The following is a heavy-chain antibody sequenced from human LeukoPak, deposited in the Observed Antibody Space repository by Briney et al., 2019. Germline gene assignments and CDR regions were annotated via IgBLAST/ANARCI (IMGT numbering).Heavy chain of an antibody. V-gene: IGHV3-48*01. D-gene: IGHD3-10*01. J-gene: IGHJ4*02. Sequence: GGSLRLSCAASGFTFSSYSMNWVRQAPGKGLEWVSYISSSSSTIYYADSVKGRFTISRDNAKNSLYLQMNSLRAEDTAVYYCARDFEVRGVPVYYSDYWGQGTLVTVSS. CDR1: GFTFSSYS. CDR3: ARDFEVRGVPVYYSDY. CDR2: ISSSSSTI.